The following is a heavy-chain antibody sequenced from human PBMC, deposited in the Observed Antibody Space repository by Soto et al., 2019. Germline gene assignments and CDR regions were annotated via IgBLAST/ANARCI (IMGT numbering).Heavy chain of an antibody. CDR3: ARRIVATETFDY. D-gene: IGHD5-12*01. Sequence: PSETLSLTCSVSGGFVSSSSYSWGWIRQSPGKGLEWIGTMYSSENTYYNPSLLSRVTISVDTSKNQFSLTVTSVTAADTAVYYCARRIVATETFDYWGQGTLVTVSS. J-gene: IGHJ4*02. V-gene: IGHV4-39*01. CDR2: MYSSENT. CDR1: GGFVSSSSYS.